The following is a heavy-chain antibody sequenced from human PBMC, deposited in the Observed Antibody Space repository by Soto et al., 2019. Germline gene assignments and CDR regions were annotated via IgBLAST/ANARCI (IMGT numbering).Heavy chain of an antibody. CDR2: ISVYNGNT. CDR3: ARDALYNWNDVPYYFDY. Sequence: QVQLVQSGAEVKKPGASVKVSCKASGYTFTSYGISWVRQAPGQGLEWMGWISVYNGNTNYAQKRQGRVTRTTDTSTSTAYMELRSRRSDDTAVYYCARDALYNWNDVPYYFDYWGQGTLVTVSS. J-gene: IGHJ4*02. V-gene: IGHV1-18*01. CDR1: GYTFTSYG. D-gene: IGHD1-1*01.